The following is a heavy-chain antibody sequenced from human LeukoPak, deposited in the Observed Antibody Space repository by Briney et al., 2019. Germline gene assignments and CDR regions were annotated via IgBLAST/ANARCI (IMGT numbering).Heavy chain of an antibody. CDR1: GFSFNTYW. J-gene: IGHJ4*02. CDR2: MNTDGSDR. CDR3: ARDHSSWEVPSDY. D-gene: IGHD6-13*01. V-gene: IGHV3-74*01. Sequence: GGSLRPSCAASGFSFNTYWMHWVRQVPGKGLVWVSGMNTDGSDRSYADSVKGRFTISRDNAKNTLYLQMNSLRAEDTAVYYCARDHSSWEVPSDYWGQGTLVTVSS.